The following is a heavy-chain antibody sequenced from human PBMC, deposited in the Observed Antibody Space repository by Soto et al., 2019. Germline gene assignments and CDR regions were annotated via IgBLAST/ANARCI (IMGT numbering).Heavy chain of an antibody. CDR2: ISYDGSNK. V-gene: IGHV3-30*18. Sequence: GGSLRLSCAASGFTFSSYGMHWVRQAPGKGLEWVAVISYDGSNKYYADSVKGRFTISRDNSKNTLYLQMNSLRAEDTAVYYCAKDVDRYQLLSFYGMDVWGQGTTVTVSS. CDR1: GFTFSSYG. CDR3: AKDVDRYQLLSFYGMDV. J-gene: IGHJ6*02. D-gene: IGHD2-2*01.